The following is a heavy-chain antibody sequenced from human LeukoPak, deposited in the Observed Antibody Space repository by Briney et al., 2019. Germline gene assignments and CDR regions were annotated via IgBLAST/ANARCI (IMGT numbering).Heavy chain of an antibody. J-gene: IGHJ4*02. V-gene: IGHV3-33*01. CDR1: GFTFRSYN. CDR3: ARGNYHNSGSLDY. CDR2: VWYDGSEK. D-gene: IGHD3-10*01. Sequence: GGSLRLSCAASGFTFRSYNIHWVRQAPGKGLEWVAVVWYDGSEKYYADSVKGRFTVSRDNSKNTPYLQMNGLRAEDTAVYYCARGNYHNSGSLDYWGQGSLVTVSS.